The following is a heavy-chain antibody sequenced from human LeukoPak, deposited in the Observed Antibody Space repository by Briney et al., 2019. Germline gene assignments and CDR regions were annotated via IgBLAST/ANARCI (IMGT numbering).Heavy chain of an antibody. CDR2: ISAYNGNT. J-gene: IGHJ4*02. V-gene: IGHV1-18*01. Sequence: ASAKVSCKASGYTFTSYGISWVRQAPGQGLEWMGWISAYNGNTNYAQKLQGRVTMTTDTSTSTAYMELRSLRSDDTAVYYCARDGYSSGWFYFDYWGQGTLVTVSS. D-gene: IGHD6-19*01. CDR1: GYTFTSYG. CDR3: ARDGYSSGWFYFDY.